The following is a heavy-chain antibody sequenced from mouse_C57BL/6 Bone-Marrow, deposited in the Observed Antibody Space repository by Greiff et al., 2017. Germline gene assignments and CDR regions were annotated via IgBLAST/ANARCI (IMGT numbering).Heavy chain of an antibody. J-gene: IGHJ4*01. CDR2: ISYDGSN. Sequence: VQLQQSGPGLVKPSQSLSLTCSVTGYSITSGYYWNWIRQFPGNKLEWMGYISYDGSNNYNPSLKNRISITRDTSKNQFFLKLNSVTTEDTATYYCARDLHYYDYHYYAMDYWGQGTSVTVSS. D-gene: IGHD2-4*01. CDR3: ARDLHYYDYHYYAMDY. V-gene: IGHV3-6*01. CDR1: GYSITSGYY.